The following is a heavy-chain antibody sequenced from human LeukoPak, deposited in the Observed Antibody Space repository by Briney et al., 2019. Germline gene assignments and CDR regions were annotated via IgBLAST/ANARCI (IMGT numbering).Heavy chain of an antibody. CDR3: ASLPGYCIITTCHHFDY. V-gene: IGHV4-39*01. D-gene: IGHD2-2*01. J-gene: IGHJ4*02. Sequence: NSSETLSLTCTVSGGTISSSNYYWGWIRQPPGKGLEWIGTMYHSGTTYYNPSLKSRVTISVDTSKNQFSLNLSSVTAYYRDVYYCASLPGYCIITTCHHFDYWGQGTLVTVSS. CDR2: MYHSGTT. CDR1: GGTISSSNYY.